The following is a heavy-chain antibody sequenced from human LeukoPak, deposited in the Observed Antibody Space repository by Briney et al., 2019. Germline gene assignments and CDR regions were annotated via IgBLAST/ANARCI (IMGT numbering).Heavy chain of an antibody. D-gene: IGHD6-6*01. CDR2: IYYSGST. Sequence: PSETLSLTXTVSGGSISSSSYYWGWICQPPGKGLEWIGSIYYSGSTYYNPSLKSRVTISVDTSKNQFSLKLSSVTAADTAVYYCARHRIAARFYYYYYMDVWGKGTTVTVSS. J-gene: IGHJ6*03. CDR1: GGSISSSSYY. V-gene: IGHV4-39*01. CDR3: ARHRIAARFYYYYYMDV.